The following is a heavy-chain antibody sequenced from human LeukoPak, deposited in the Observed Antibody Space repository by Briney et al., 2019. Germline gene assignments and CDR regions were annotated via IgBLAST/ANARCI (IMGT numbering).Heavy chain of an antibody. CDR1: GFPFSSYG. V-gene: IGHV3-21*01. J-gene: IGHJ4*02. CDR3: ARYYDFWSGYLREFDY. D-gene: IGHD3-3*01. CDR2: ISSSSSYI. Sequence: GGTLRLSCAGSGFPFSSYGMNWVRQAPGKGLEWVSSISSSSSYIYYADSVKGRFTISRDNAKNSLYLQMNSLRAEDTAVYYCARYYDFWSGYLREFDYWGQGTLVTVSS.